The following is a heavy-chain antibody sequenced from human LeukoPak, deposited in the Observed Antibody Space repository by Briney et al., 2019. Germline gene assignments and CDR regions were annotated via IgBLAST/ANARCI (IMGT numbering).Heavy chain of an antibody. Sequence: GGSLRLSCAASGFTFSSYGMHWVRQAPGKGLEWVAVIWYDGSNKYYADSVKGRFTISRDNSKNTLYLQMNSLRAEDTAVYYCAKDSDQLLAGFDSWGQGTLVTVSS. CDR3: AKDSDQLLAGFDS. V-gene: IGHV3-33*06. D-gene: IGHD2-2*01. CDR1: GFTFSSYG. CDR2: IWYDGSNK. J-gene: IGHJ4*02.